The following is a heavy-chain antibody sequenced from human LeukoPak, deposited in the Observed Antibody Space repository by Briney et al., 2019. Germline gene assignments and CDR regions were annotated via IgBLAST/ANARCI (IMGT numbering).Heavy chain of an antibody. D-gene: IGHD6-6*01. J-gene: IGHJ1*01. CDR3: ARGGAARLHFRN. CDR2: IYHSGRT. CDR1: GDSISSSNW. Sequence: PSETLSLTCVVSGDSISSSNWRSWVRQPPGKGLEWIGEIYHSGRTNYNPSLKSRVTISVDKSTNQFSLKLNSVTAADTAVYYCARGGAARLHFRNWGQGTLVTVSS. V-gene: IGHV4-4*02.